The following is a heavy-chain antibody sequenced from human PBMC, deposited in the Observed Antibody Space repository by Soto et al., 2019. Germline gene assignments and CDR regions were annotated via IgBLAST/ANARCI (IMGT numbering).Heavy chain of an antibody. D-gene: IGHD6-6*01. CDR2: IYPDDSET. Sequence: GESLKISCKGSGYTFTSYWIVWVRQMPGKGLEWMGIIYPDDSETRYSPSSEGKVTISADKSINTAYLQWRSLKASDTAIYYCARQEYVTSSINWFDPWGQGTLVTVSS. J-gene: IGHJ5*02. CDR1: GYTFTSYW. CDR3: ARQEYVTSSINWFDP. V-gene: IGHV5-51*01.